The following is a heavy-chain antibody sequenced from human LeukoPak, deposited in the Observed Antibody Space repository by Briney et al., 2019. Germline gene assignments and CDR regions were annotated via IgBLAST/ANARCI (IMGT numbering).Heavy chain of an antibody. CDR1: GYSFTSYW. J-gene: IGHJ6*03. Sequence: GESLKISCKGSGYSFTSYWIGWVRQMPGKGLEWMGIIYPGDSDTRYSPSFQGQVTISADKSISTAYLQRSSLKASDTAMYYCATNPSYYYYYMDVWGKGTTVTVSS. V-gene: IGHV5-51*01. CDR3: ATNPSYYYYYMDV. CDR2: IYPGDSDT.